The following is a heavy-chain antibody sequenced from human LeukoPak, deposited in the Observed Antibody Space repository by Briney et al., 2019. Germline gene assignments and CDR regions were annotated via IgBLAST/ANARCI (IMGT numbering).Heavy chain of an antibody. CDR1: GFTFSNYW. J-gene: IGHJ3*02. V-gene: IGHV3-7*01. D-gene: IGHD3-22*01. Sequence: GGSLRLSCAASGFTFSNYWMSWVRQAPGKGLEWVANIKQDGSEKYYVDSVKGRFTISRDNAKNSLYLQMNSLRAEDTAVYYCARDRIGSSGYYSYDAFDIWGQGTMVTVSS. CDR3: ARDRIGSSGYYSYDAFDI. CDR2: IKQDGSEK.